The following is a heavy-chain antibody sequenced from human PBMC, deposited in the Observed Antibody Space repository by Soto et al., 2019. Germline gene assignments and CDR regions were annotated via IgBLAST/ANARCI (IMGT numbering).Heavy chain of an antibody. D-gene: IGHD3-22*01. J-gene: IGHJ4*02. CDR3: AREDYYDSSGYPTNFDY. V-gene: IGHV1-69*06. Sequence: SVKVSCKASGGTFSSYAISWVRQAPGQGLEWMGGIIPIFGTANYAQKVQGRVTITGDKSTSTVYMELSSLRSEATAVYYCAREDYYDSSGYPTNFDYWGQGTLVTVSS. CDR2: IIPIFGTA. CDR1: GGTFSSYA.